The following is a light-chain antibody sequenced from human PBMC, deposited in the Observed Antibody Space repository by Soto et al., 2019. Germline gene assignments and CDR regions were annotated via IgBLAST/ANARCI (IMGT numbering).Light chain of an antibody. CDR2: DVN. V-gene: IGLV2-11*01. Sequence: QSALTQPRSVSGSPGQSITISCTGSSSDVGSYNYVSWHQQHPGQAPKFMIYDVNKRPSGVSHRSSGSKSGNTASLTISGLQADDEADYYCLSYAGSYNFVFGSGTKATVL. J-gene: IGLJ1*01. CDR3: LSYAGSYNFV. CDR1: SSDVGSYNY.